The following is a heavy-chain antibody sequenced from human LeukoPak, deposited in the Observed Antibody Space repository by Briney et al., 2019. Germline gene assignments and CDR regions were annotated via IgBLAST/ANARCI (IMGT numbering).Heavy chain of an antibody. CDR2: ISGSGGST. V-gene: IGHV3-23*01. CDR1: GFTFSSYA. CDR3: AKGPMSNYYDSSGYLDYYYYYGMDV. J-gene: IGHJ6*02. D-gene: IGHD3-22*01. Sequence: PGGSLRLSCAASGFTFSSYAMSWVRQAPGKGLELVSAISGSGGSTYYADAVKGRFTISRDNSKNTLYLQMNSLRAEDTAVYYCAKGPMSNYYDSSGYLDYYYYYGMDVWGQGTTVTVSS.